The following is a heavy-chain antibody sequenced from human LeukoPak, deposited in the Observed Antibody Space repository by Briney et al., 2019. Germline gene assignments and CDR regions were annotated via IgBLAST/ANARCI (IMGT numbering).Heavy chain of an antibody. CDR2: IKGDERST. CDR1: GFTFSSYW. Sequence: GGSLRLSCAASGFTFSSYWLHWVRQAPGKGLVWVSRIKGDERSTNYADSVKGRFTISRDNAQNSLYLQMNSLRAEDTAIYYCVRDRGTYRPIDYWGQGTLVTVSS. D-gene: IGHD1-26*01. CDR3: VRDRGTYRPIDY. J-gene: IGHJ4*02. V-gene: IGHV3-74*01.